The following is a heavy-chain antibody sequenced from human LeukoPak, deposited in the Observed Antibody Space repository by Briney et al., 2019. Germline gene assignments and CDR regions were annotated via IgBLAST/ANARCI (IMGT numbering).Heavy chain of an antibody. D-gene: IGHD3-3*01. CDR2: ISSSSSYI. V-gene: IGHV3-21*01. J-gene: IGHJ5*02. CDR1: GFTFSSYS. Sequence: GGSLRLSCAASGFTFSSYSMNWVRQAPGKGLEWVSSISSSSSYIYYADSVKGRFTISRDNAKYSLYLQMNSLRAEDTAVYYCARGRVYDFWSGYGWFDPWGQGTLVTVSS. CDR3: ARGRVYDFWSGYGWFDP.